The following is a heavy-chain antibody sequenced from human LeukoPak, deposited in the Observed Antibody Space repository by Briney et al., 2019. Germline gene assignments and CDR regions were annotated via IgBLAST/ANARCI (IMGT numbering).Heavy chain of an antibody. CDR3: AKDPASYYYGSGTYFDY. CDR1: GYTFTSYA. D-gene: IGHD3-10*01. CDR2: INAGNGNT. Sequence: ASVTVPCKASGYTFTSYAMHWVRQAPGQRLEWMGWINAGNGNTKYSQKFQGRVTITRDTSASTAYMELSSLRSEDTDVYYCAKDPASYYYGSGTYFDYWGQGTLVTVSS. J-gene: IGHJ4*02. V-gene: IGHV1-3*01.